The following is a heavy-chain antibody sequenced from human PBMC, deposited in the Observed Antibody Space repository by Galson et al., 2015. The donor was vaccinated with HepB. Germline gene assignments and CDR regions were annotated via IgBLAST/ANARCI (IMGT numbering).Heavy chain of an antibody. CDR2: ISSSSRYT. J-gene: IGHJ6*02. V-gene: IGHV3-11*05. D-gene: IGHD6-13*01. Sequence: SLRLSCAASGFTFSDYYMSWIRQAPGKGLEWVSYISSSSRYTNYADSVKGRFTISRDNAKNSLYLQMNSLRADDTAVYYCARDSTPLPIAAKGYYYGMDVWGQGTTVTVSS. CDR3: ARDSTPLPIAAKGYYYGMDV. CDR1: GFTFSDYY.